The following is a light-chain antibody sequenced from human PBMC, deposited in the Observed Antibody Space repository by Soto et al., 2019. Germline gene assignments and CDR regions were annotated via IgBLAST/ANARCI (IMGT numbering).Light chain of an antibody. Sequence: EIVLTQSPGTLSLSPGERATLSCRASQSVSSSYLAWYQQKPGQAPRLLIYGASSRATGIPDRFSGSGSGTDFTLTISRLEPEDFAVYYCQQYADSGALTFGGGTKVDIK. J-gene: IGKJ4*01. CDR1: QSVSSSY. V-gene: IGKV3-20*01. CDR2: GAS. CDR3: QQYADSGALT.